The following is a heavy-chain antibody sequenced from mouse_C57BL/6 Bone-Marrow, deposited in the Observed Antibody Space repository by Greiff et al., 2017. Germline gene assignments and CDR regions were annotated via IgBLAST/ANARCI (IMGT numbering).Heavy chain of an antibody. Sequence: QVQLQQPGAELVKPGASVKLSCKASGYTFTSYWMHWVKQRPGQGLEWIGMIHPNSGSTNYNEKFKSKATLTVDKSSSTAYMQLSSLTSEDSAVYYCARHSMTTVVAGHYFDYWGQGTTLTVSS. CDR1: GYTFTSYW. J-gene: IGHJ2*01. D-gene: IGHD1-1*01. CDR2: IHPNSGST. V-gene: IGHV1-64*01. CDR3: ARHSMTTVVAGHYFDY.